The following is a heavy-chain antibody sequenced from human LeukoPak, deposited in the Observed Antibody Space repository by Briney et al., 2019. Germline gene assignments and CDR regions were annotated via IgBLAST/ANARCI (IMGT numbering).Heavy chain of an antibody. J-gene: IGHJ4*02. Sequence: PSETLSLTCTVSGGSISSSSYYWGWIRQPPGKELEWIGSIYYSGSTYYNPSLKSRVTISVDTSKNQFSLKLSSVTAADTAVYYCARHRGYSGYEVDYWGQGTLVTVSS. CDR1: GGSISSSSYY. CDR2: IYYSGST. CDR3: ARHRGYSGYEVDY. D-gene: IGHD5-12*01. V-gene: IGHV4-39*01.